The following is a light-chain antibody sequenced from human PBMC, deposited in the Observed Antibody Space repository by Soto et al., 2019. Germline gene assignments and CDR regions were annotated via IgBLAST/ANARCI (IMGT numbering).Light chain of an antibody. Sequence: ETVLTQSPGTLSLSPGERATLSCRASQSVSSSYLAWYQQKPGQAPRLLIYGASSRATGIPDRFSGSGSGTDFTLTISRLEPEDFAVYYCQQYGSSPALTFGGGTKVEMK. CDR2: GAS. V-gene: IGKV3-20*01. J-gene: IGKJ4*01. CDR3: QQYGSSPALT. CDR1: QSVSSSY.